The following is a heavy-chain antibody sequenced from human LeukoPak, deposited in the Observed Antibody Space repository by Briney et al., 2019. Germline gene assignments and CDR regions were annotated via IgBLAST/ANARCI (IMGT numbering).Heavy chain of an antibody. J-gene: IGHJ5*02. V-gene: IGHV4-59*01. D-gene: IGHD3-3*01. Sequence: SETLPLTCTVSGGSISSYYWRWIRQPPGKGLEWMGYISYSGCTNYNPSLKSRVTISVDTSKNQFSLKLSSVTAADTAVYYCARDSVPSYDFWSGYYTEVWFDPWGQGTLVTVSS. CDR1: GGSISSYY. CDR2: ISYSGCT. CDR3: ARDSVPSYDFWSGYYTEVWFDP.